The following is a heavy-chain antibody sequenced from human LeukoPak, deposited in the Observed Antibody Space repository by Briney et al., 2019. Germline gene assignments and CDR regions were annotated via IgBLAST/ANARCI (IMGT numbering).Heavy chain of an antibody. Sequence: SETLTLTCAVSGYAISSGYYWGWIRHTPGKGREWIGSFYPGGSTYYNPSLKSRVTMSVDTSKNQFSLNLSSVTAADTAVYYCARGTTRLCPDYWGQGTLVIVSS. CDR3: ARGTTRLCPDY. D-gene: IGHD1-7*01. J-gene: IGHJ4*02. CDR1: GYAISSGYY. V-gene: IGHV4-38-2*01. CDR2: FYPGGST.